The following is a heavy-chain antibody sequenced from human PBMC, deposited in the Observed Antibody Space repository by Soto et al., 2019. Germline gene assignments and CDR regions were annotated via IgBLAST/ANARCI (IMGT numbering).Heavy chain of an antibody. Sequence: QITLKESGPTLVKPTQTLTLTCTFSGFSRSTSGVAVGWIRQPPGRGLEWLALIYWDDEKRYSPSLKSRLTITKDASKNQVVLTMTNIDPVDTATYFCAHAYSGGRYYFDSWGHGTMVTVSS. CDR3: AHAYSGGRYYFDS. CDR2: IYWDDEK. J-gene: IGHJ4*01. V-gene: IGHV2-5*02. D-gene: IGHD1-26*01. CDR1: GFSRSTSGVA.